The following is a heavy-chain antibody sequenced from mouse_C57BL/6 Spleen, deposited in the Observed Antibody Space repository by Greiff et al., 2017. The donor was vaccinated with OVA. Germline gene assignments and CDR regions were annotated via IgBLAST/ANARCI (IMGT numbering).Heavy chain of an antibody. D-gene: IGHD1-1*01. Sequence: QVQLQQPGAELVKPGASVKLSCKASGYTFTSYWMHWVKQRPGQGLEWIGMIHPNSGSTNYNEKFKSKATLTVDKSSSTAYMQLSSLTSEDSAVYYCARADYGSRYYYPMDYWGQGTSVTVSS. CDR3: ARADYGSRYYYPMDY. V-gene: IGHV1-64*01. CDR1: GYTFTSYW. J-gene: IGHJ4*01. CDR2: IHPNSGST.